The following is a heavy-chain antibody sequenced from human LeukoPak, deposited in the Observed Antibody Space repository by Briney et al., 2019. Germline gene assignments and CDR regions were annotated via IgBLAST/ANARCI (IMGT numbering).Heavy chain of an antibody. CDR3: ARTYSSRWD. J-gene: IGHJ4*02. V-gene: IGHV4-39*01. D-gene: IGHD6-13*01. CDR2: IYYSGST. CDR1: GGSISSSSYY. Sequence: PSQTLSLTCTVSGGSISSSSYYWGWIRQPPGKGLEWIGSIYYSGSTYYNPSLKSRVTISVDTAKNQFSLKLSSVTAADTAVYYCARTYSSRWDWGQGTLVTVSS.